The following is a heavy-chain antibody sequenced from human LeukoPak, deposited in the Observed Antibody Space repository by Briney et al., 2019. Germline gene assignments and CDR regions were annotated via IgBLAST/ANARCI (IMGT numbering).Heavy chain of an antibody. Sequence: RPSETLSLTCTVSGGSISSYYWTWIRQPAGKGLQWIGRIYTSGSTTYNPSLKSRVTTSVDTSKNQFSLKLTSVTAADTAVYYCARIAVAGSYFDYWGQGTLVTVSS. CDR1: GGSISSYY. D-gene: IGHD6-19*01. CDR2: IYTSGST. J-gene: IGHJ4*02. CDR3: ARIAVAGSYFDY. V-gene: IGHV4-4*07.